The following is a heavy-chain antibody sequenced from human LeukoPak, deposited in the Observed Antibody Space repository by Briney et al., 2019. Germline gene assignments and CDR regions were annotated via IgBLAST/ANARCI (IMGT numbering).Heavy chain of an antibody. V-gene: IGHV4-61*02. CDR1: GGSISSGSYY. CDR3: ARVGDQWLAHFDY. J-gene: IGHJ4*02. CDR2: IYTSGST. D-gene: IGHD6-19*01. Sequence: SETLSLTCTVSGGSISSGSYYWSWIRQPAGKGLEWIGRIYTSGSTNYNPSLKSRVTISVDTSKNQFSLKLSSVTAADTAVYYCARVGDQWLAHFDYWGQGTLVTVSS.